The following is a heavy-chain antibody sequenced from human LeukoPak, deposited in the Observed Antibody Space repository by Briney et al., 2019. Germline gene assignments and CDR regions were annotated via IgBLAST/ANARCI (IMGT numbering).Heavy chain of an antibody. Sequence: GGSLRFSCAASGFTFSSYWMSWVRQAPGKGLEWVANIKQDGSEKYYVDSVKGRFTISRDNAKNSLFLQMSSLRAEDTAVYFCARGVPSGVDYFDYWGQGTLVTVSS. J-gene: IGHJ4*02. CDR1: GFTFSSYW. CDR2: IKQDGSEK. V-gene: IGHV3-7*01. CDR3: ARGVPSGVDYFDY. D-gene: IGHD6-19*01.